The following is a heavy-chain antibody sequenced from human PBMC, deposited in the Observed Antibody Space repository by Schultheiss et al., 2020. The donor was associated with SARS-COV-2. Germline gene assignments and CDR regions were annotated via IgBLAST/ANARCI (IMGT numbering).Heavy chain of an antibody. Sequence: SETLSLTCTVSGGSISSSSYYWGWIRQPPGKGLEWIGSIYYSGSTNYNPSLKSRVTISVDTSKNQFSLKLSSVTAADTAVYYCARGHVYDFWSGYYKGGWFDPWGQGTLVTVSS. CDR1: GGSISSSSYY. J-gene: IGHJ5*02. V-gene: IGHV4-39*07. D-gene: IGHD3-3*01. CDR2: IYYSGST. CDR3: ARGHVYDFWSGYYKGGWFDP.